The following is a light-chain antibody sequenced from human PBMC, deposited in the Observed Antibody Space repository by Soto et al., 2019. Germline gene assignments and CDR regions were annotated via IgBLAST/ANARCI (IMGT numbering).Light chain of an antibody. Sequence: QSALTQPASVSGSPGQSITFSCTGTSSDVGGYNYVSWYQQRPGKAPKLMIYEVSNRPSGVSNRFSGSKSGNTASLTISGLQAEDEADYYCSSYTSSSTWVFGGGTKLTVL. V-gene: IGLV2-14*01. CDR3: SSYTSSSTWV. J-gene: IGLJ3*02. CDR1: SSDVGGYNY. CDR2: EVS.